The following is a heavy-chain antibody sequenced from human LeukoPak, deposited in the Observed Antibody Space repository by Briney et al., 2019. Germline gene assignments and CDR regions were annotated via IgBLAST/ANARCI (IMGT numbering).Heavy chain of an antibody. CDR3: VTHEVTVVTRSTFDN. CDR1: GFTFSSYG. J-gene: IGHJ4*02. D-gene: IGHD4-23*01. V-gene: IGHV3-30*02. CDR2: IRYDGSNK. Sequence: GGSLRLSCAASGFTFSSYGMHWVRQAPGKGLEWVAFIRYDGSNKYYADSVKGRFTISRDNSKNTLYLQMNSLRADDTAVYYCVTHEVTVVTRSTFDNWGQGTLVTVSS.